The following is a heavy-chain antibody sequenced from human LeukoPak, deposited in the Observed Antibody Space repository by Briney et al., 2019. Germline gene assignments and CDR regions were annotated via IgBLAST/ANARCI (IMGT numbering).Heavy chain of an antibody. CDR2: INHSGST. CDR1: GGSFSGYY. D-gene: IGHD3-3*01. Sequence: SETLSLTCAVYGGSFSGYYWSWFRQPPGKGLEWIGEINHSGSTNYNPSLKSRVTISVDTSKNQFSLKLSSVTAADTAVYYCATPIFGVVRAFDYWGQGTLVTVSS. J-gene: IGHJ4*02. CDR3: ATPIFGVVRAFDY. V-gene: IGHV4-34*01.